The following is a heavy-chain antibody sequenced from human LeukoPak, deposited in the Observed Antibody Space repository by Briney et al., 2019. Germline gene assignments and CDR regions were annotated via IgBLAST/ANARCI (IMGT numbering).Heavy chain of an antibody. Sequence: PGGSLRLSCAASGFTFSSYGMHWVRQAPGKGLEWVAVISYDGSNKYYADSVKGRFTISRDNSMNTLYLQMNSLRAEDTAVYYCAKDPRYSSSWLDYWGQGTLVTVSS. J-gene: IGHJ4*02. V-gene: IGHV3-30*18. D-gene: IGHD6-13*01. CDR2: ISYDGSNK. CDR3: AKDPRYSSSWLDY. CDR1: GFTFSSYG.